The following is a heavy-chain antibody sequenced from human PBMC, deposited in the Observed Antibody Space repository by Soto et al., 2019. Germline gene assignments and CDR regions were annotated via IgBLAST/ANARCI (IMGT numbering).Heavy chain of an antibody. V-gene: IGHV3-48*01. CDR3: ARGPAELRYFDWLSPRYFDY. D-gene: IGHD3-9*01. Sequence: GGSLRLSCAASGFTFSSYSMNWVRQAPGKGLEWVSYISSSSSTIYYADSVKGRFTISRDNAKNSLYLQMNSLRAEDTAVYYCARGPAELRYFDWLSPRYFDYWGQGTLVTVS. CDR1: GFTFSSYS. J-gene: IGHJ4*02. CDR2: ISSSSSTI.